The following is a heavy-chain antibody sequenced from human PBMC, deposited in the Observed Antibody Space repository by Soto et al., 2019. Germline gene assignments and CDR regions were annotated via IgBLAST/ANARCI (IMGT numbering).Heavy chain of an antibody. CDR3: AREDGGGPFDY. Sequence: EVQLLESGGGLVQPGGSLRLSCAGSGFTFSGYAMTWVRQAPGKALEWVSGMSGTAGNTYYADSVKGRFTISRDNSKNTLYLQMNSLRAEDTALYYCAREDGGGPFDYWGQGTLVTVSS. V-gene: IGHV3-23*01. J-gene: IGHJ4*02. CDR2: MSGTAGNT. D-gene: IGHD2-15*01. CDR1: GFTFSGYA.